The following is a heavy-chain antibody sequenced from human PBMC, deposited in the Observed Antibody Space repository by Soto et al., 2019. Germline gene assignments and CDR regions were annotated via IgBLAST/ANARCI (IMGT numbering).Heavy chain of an antibody. CDR2: ISYDGSNK. Sequence: QVQLVESGGGVVQPGRSLRLSCAASGFTFSSYGMHWVRQAPGKGLEWVAVISYDGSNKYYADSVKGRFTISRDNSKNTLYLQINSLRAEDTAVYYCALIPLYGAPNSGVEEGWFDPWGQGTLVTVSS. CDR3: ALIPLYGAPNSGVEEGWFDP. CDR1: GFTFSSYG. V-gene: IGHV3-30*03. J-gene: IGHJ5*02. D-gene: IGHD3-10*01.